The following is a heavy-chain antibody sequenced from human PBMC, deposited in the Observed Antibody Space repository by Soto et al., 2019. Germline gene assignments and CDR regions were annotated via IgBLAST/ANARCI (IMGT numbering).Heavy chain of an antibody. CDR1: VEAMSGDL. V-gene: IGHV4-34*01. D-gene: IGHD2-2*01. CDR3: ARGFIVVVPAAPLHPPNHGNWFDP. J-gene: IGHJ5*02. CDR2: INHSGST. Sequence: SVLLNRTRESVVEAMSGDLCGWISIPKKKGLEWIGEINHSGSTNYNPSLKSRVTISVDTSKNQFSLKLSSVTAADTAVYYCARGFIVVVPAAPLHPPNHGNWFDPWCQGTLVTVS.